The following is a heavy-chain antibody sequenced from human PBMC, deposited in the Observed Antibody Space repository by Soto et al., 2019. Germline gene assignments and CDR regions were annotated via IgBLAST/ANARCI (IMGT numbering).Heavy chain of an antibody. Sequence: GGSLRLSCAASGFTFSSYAMSWVRQAPGKGLEWVSAISGSGGSTYYADSVKGRFPISRDNSKNTLYLQMNSLRAEDTAVYYCAKDSGLGELSYYFDYWGQGTLVTVSS. CDR2: ISGSGGST. D-gene: IGHD3-16*02. V-gene: IGHV3-23*01. CDR3: AKDSGLGELSYYFDY. CDR1: GFTFSSYA. J-gene: IGHJ4*02.